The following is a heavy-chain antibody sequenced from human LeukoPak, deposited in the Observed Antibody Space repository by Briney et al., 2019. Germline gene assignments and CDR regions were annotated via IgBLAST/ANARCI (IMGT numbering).Heavy chain of an antibody. CDR2: INEDGSLK. J-gene: IGHJ4*02. D-gene: IGHD2/OR15-2a*01. CDR3: ARDWAPVSMKAVPFDC. Sequence: GGSLRLTCAASGFAFSNFWMSWVRQAPGKGPEWVANINEDGSLKNYVDSVEGRFTVSRDNAKNALDLQMNSLRLEDTAVYYCARDWAPVSMKAVPFDCWGQGTLVTVSS. CDR1: GFAFSNFW. V-gene: IGHV3-7*01.